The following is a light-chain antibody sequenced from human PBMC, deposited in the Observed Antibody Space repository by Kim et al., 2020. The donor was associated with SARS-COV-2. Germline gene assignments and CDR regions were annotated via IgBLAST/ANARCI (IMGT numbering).Light chain of an antibody. CDR1: QSVRSNY. CDR2: GAS. V-gene: IGKV3-20*01. Sequence: EIVLTQSPGTLPLSAGERATLSCRASQSVRSNYLAWYQQKPGQAPRLLIYGASSRATGIPDRFSGSGSGTDFTLTISRLEPEDFAVYYCQDYGSSRTFGQGTKVEIK. J-gene: IGKJ1*01. CDR3: QDYGSSRT.